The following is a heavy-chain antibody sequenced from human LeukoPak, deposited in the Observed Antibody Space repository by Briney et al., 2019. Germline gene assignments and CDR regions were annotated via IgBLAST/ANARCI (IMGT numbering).Heavy chain of an antibody. CDR2: IYHSGST. CDR3: ARQKYCSGGSCYSGSFDY. J-gene: IGHJ4*02. CDR1: GGSLSSSNW. D-gene: IGHD2-15*01. Sequence: SETLSLTCAVSGGSLSSSNWWSWVRQPPGKGLEWIGEIYHSGSTNYNPSLKSRVTIPLDKSKNQFSLKLSSVTAADTAVYYCARQKYCSGGSCYSGSFDYWGQGTLVTVSS. V-gene: IGHV4-4*02.